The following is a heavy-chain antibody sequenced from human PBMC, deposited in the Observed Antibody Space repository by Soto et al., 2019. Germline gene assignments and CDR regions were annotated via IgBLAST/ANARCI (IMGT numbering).Heavy chain of an antibody. J-gene: IGHJ4*03. CDR1: VCTFSDYE. CDR2: IRSKDLGGTE. V-gene: IGHV3-49*03. Sequence: SLRLSCTSSVCTFSDYEMNCCRHSPGKWLEWVGFIRSKDLGGTEHCAASVRGRFTISRDDAKSVAYLQMDSLKTEDTGVYYSATDANVGAILTLNYYAVEDWGQGTPVIVSS. D-gene: IGHD3-22*01. CDR3: ATDANVGAILTLNYYAVED.